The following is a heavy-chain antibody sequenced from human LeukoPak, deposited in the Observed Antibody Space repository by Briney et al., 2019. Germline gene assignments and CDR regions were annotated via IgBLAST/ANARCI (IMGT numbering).Heavy chain of an antibody. Sequence: SETLSLTCTVSGGSISNYFWSWIRQPPGKGLEWIGEINHSGSTNYNPSLKSRVTISVDTSKNQFSLKLSSVTAADTAVYYCARRTGRLLWRMDVWGKGTTVTISS. V-gene: IGHV4-34*01. J-gene: IGHJ6*04. CDR1: GGSISNYF. D-gene: IGHD3-10*01. CDR2: INHSGST. CDR3: ARRTGRLLWRMDV.